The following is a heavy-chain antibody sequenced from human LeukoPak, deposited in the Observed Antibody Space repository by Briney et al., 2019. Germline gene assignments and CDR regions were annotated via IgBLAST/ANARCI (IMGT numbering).Heavy chain of an antibody. CDR1: GFTFSTSA. J-gene: IGHJ4*02. V-gene: IGHV3-23*01. CDR3: AKDLNWGGR. CDR2: ISGSGVT. Sequence: GGSLRLSCAASGFTFSTSAMTWVRQAPGKGLEWVSGISGSGVTDYADSVKGRFTISRDNSENTLYLQMNSLRAEDTAVYYCAKDLNWGGRWGQGTLVTVSS. D-gene: IGHD7-27*01.